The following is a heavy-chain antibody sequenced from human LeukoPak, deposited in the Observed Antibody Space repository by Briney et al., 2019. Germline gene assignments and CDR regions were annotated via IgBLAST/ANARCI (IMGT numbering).Heavy chain of an antibody. Sequence: GGSLRLSCAASGFTFDDYGMSWVRQAPGKGLEWVSGINWNGGSTGYVDSVKGRFTISRDNSKNTLYLQLNSLRAEDTAVYYCAKDLYYYGSGSYQDYWGQGTLVTVSS. CDR2: INWNGGST. J-gene: IGHJ4*02. CDR1: GFTFDDYG. D-gene: IGHD3-10*01. CDR3: AKDLYYYGSGSYQDY. V-gene: IGHV3-20*04.